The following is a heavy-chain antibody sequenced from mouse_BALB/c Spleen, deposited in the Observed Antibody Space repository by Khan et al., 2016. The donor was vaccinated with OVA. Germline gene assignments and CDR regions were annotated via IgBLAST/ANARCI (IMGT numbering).Heavy chain of an antibody. CDR2: IWAGGST. CDR1: GFSLSNYG. J-gene: IGHJ3*01. Sequence: QVQLKESGPGLVAPSQTLSITCTVSGFSLSNYGIHWVRQSPGKGLEWLGVIWAGGSTNHNSALMSRLSISKDNSKSQVFLKRNSLQTDDTAMYYWARAFYNGAWFAYWGQGTLVTVSA. D-gene: IGHD1-3*01. CDR3: ARAFYNGAWFAY. V-gene: IGHV2-9*02.